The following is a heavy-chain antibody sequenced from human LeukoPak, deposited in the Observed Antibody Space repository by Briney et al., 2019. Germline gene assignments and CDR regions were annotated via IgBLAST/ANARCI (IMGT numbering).Heavy chain of an antibody. CDR2: ISWNSGSI. V-gene: IGHV3-9*01. J-gene: IGHJ3*02. CDR3: ARVRDGYNDAYDI. CDR1: GFTFDDYA. D-gene: IGHD5-24*01. Sequence: PGGSLRLSCAASGFTFDDYAMHWVRQAPGKGLEWVSGISWNSGSIGYADSVKGRFTISRDNAKNSLYLQMNSLRAEDTAVYYCARVRDGYNDAYDIWGQGTMVIVSS.